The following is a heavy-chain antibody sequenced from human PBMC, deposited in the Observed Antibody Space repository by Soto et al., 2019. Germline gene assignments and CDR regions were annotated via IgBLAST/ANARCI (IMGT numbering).Heavy chain of an antibody. V-gene: IGHV1-2*02. Sequence: ASVKGSCKASGYMFTGFYLHWVRQAPGQGLEWMGWINPNNGVTTYAKNXXXXXXXXXXSSIXTAYMELSSLRSDDTAVYFCASADIPVTGLHPVFWRQATVVTVPP. J-gene: IGHJ4*02. CDR1: GYMFTGFY. D-gene: IGHD6-19*01. CDR2: INPNNGVT. CDR3: ASADIPVTGLHPVF.